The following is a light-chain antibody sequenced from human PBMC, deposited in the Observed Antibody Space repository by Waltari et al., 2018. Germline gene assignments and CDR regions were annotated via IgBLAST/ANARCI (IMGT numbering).Light chain of an antibody. V-gene: IGKV1-39*01. J-gene: IGKJ2*01. CDR3: QQSYARNT. CDR1: QSISSY. Sequence: DIQMTQSPSSLSASVGDRVTITCRASQSISSYLNWYQQKPGKAPKLLIYAASSLQSGGPSRFSCSGSGTDFTLTISSLQPEDFATYYCQQSYARNTFGQGTKLEIK. CDR2: AAS.